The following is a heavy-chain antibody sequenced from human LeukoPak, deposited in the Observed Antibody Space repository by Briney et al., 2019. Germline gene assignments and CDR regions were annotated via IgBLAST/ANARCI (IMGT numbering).Heavy chain of an antibody. D-gene: IGHD1-26*01. J-gene: IGHJ3*02. V-gene: IGHV3-13*04. CDR2: IGTDGDT. CDR1: GFTLRTYD. Sequence: GGSLRLSCAASGFTLRTYDMHWVRQATGTGLEWVSAIGTDGDTYYPGSVKGRFTISRENAKNSLYLQMNSLRAGDTAVYYCARESVYRAFDIWGQGTMVTVSS. CDR3: ARESVYRAFDI.